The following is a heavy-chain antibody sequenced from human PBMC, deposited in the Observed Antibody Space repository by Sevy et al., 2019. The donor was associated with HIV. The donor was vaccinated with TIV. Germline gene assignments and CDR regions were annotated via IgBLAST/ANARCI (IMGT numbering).Heavy chain of an antibody. CDR2: VSGNSGAI. Sequence: GGSLRLSCVASGFTFSSYSMKWVRQAPEKGLEWISFVSGNSGAINYADSVKGRFTISRDNAKNSLYLQMNSLRVDDTAVYYCARDMGGSYTPLGYWGQGTLVTVSS. J-gene: IGHJ4*02. CDR3: ARDMGGSYTPLGY. D-gene: IGHD3-10*01. V-gene: IGHV3-48*01. CDR1: GFTFSSYS.